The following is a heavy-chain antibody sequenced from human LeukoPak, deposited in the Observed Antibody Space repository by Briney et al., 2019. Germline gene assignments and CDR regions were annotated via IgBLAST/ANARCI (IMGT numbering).Heavy chain of an antibody. Sequence: ASVKVSCKASGYTFTSYDINWVRRATGQGLEWMGWMNPNSGNTGYAQKFQGRITMTRNTSISTAYMELSSLRSEDTAVYYCARWGVITFFDYWGQGTLVTVSS. J-gene: IGHJ4*02. D-gene: IGHD3-10*01. V-gene: IGHV1-8*01. CDR3: ARWGVITFFDY. CDR2: MNPNSGNT. CDR1: GYTFTSYD.